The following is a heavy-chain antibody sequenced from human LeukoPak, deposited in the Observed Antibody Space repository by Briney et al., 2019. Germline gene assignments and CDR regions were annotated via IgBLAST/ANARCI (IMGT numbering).Heavy chain of an antibody. D-gene: IGHD3-3*01. Sequence: GGSLRLSCAASGFTFSSYAMHWGRPAPGKGLGWVAVISYDGSNKYYADSVKGRFTISRDNSKNTLYLQMNSLRAEDTAVYYCAREGQVEWLAAMDVWGKGTKVTVSS. V-gene: IGHV3-30*04. CDR1: GFTFSSYA. CDR3: AREGQVEWLAAMDV. J-gene: IGHJ6*03. CDR2: ISYDGSNK.